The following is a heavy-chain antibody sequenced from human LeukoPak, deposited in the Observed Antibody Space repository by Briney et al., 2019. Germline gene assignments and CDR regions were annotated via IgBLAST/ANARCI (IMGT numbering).Heavy chain of an antibody. J-gene: IGHJ4*02. CDR3: ARDIVVVPAADDY. CDR1: GYTFTGYY. V-gene: IGHV1-2*02. Sequence: ASVKVSCKASGYTFTGYYMHWVRQAPGQGLEWMGWINLNSGGANYAQKFQGRVTMTRDTSISTAYMELSRLRSDDTAVYYCARDIVVVPAADDYWGQGTLVTVSS. D-gene: IGHD2-2*01. CDR2: INLNSGGA.